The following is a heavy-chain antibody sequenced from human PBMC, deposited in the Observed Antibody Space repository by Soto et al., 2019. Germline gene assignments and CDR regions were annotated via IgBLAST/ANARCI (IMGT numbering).Heavy chain of an antibody. D-gene: IGHD1-26*01. CDR2: ISYDGSNK. V-gene: IGHV3-30-3*01. Sequence: QVQLVESGGGVVQPGRSLRLSCAASGFTFSSYAMHWVRQAPGKGLEWVAVISYDGSNKYYADSVKGRFTISRDNSKNTLYLQMNSLRAEDTAVYYCARARGGGGYRNWYFDYWGQGTLVTVSS. CDR1: GFTFSSYA. J-gene: IGHJ4*02. CDR3: ARARGGGGYRNWYFDY.